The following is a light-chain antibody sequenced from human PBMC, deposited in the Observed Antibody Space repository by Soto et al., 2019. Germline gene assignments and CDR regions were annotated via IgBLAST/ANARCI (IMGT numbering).Light chain of an antibody. V-gene: IGLV1-44*01. Sequence: QPVLTQPPSASGTPGQSVTISCSGGTSNIGNNRVNWYQQLPGTAPKLLIYSNNERPSGVPDRFSGSKSGTSASLAISGLQSDDETDYYCSTWDDSLSGVVFGGGTKLTVL. CDR1: TSNIGNNR. CDR2: SNN. J-gene: IGLJ2*01. CDR3: STWDDSLSGVV.